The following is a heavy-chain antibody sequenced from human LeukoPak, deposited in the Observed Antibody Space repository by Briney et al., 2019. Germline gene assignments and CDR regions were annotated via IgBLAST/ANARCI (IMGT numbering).Heavy chain of an antibody. CDR2: ISAYNGNT. V-gene: IGHV1-18*01. Sequence: ASVKVSCKASGYTFTSYGISWVRQAPGQGLEWMGWISAYNGNTNYAQKLQGRVTMTTDTSTSTAYMELRSLRSDDTAVYYCARDPPIFGVVITHYYYYGMDVWGQGTTVTVSS. CDR3: ARDPPIFGVVITHYYYYGMDV. D-gene: IGHD3-3*01. J-gene: IGHJ6*02. CDR1: GYTFTSYG.